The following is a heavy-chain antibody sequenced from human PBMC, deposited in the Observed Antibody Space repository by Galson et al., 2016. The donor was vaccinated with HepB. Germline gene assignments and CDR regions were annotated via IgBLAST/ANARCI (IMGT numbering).Heavy chain of an antibody. CDR1: GFTFSSYA. D-gene: IGHD3-10*01. CDR2: ISISGDST. Sequence: SLRLSCAVSGFTFSSYAMSWVRQAPGKGLEWVSGISISGDSTYYADSVKGRFTISRDNSKNTLYLQMNSLRAEDTAVYYCARRLTRSSLVPSGTWGQGTLVTVSS. V-gene: IGHV3-23*01. CDR3: ARRLTRSSLVPSGT. J-gene: IGHJ5*02.